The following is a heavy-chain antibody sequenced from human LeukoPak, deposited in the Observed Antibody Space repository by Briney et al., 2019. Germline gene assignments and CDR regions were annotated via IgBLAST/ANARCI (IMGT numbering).Heavy chain of an antibody. J-gene: IGHJ5*02. CDR1: GGSISSYY. CDR3: ATNPFLRWFDP. V-gene: IGHV4-59*01. CDR2: IYYSGST. Sequence: SETLSLTCTVSGGSISSYYWSWIRQPPGKGLEWTGYIYYSGSTNYNPSLKSRVTISVDTSKNQFSLKLSSVTAADTAVYYCATNPFLRWFDPWGQGTLVTVSS. D-gene: IGHD3-3*01.